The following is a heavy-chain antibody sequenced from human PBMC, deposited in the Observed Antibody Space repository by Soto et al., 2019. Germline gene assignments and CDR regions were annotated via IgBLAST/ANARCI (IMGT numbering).Heavy chain of an antibody. D-gene: IGHD6-6*01. CDR1: GGSFSGYY. Sequence: SQTLSLTCAVYGGSFSGYYWSWIRQPPGKGLEWIGEINHSGSTNYNPSLKSRVTISVDPSKNQFALKLSSVTAADTAVYYCARAPYSSSSVGAFDIWGQGTMVTVSS. J-gene: IGHJ3*02. CDR2: INHSGST. V-gene: IGHV4-34*01. CDR3: ARAPYSSSSVGAFDI.